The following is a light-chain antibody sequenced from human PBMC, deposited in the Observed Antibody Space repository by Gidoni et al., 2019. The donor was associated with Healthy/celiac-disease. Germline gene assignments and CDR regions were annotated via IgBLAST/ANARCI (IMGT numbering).Light chain of an antibody. CDR3: QVWDSSIDHQVV. CDR1: NIGIKS. J-gene: IGLJ2*01. Sequence: SYVLTQPPSVSVAPGQTARITCGGNNIGIKSVHLHQQKPAQVPVLVVYDDSDRPSGIPLRFSGSNSGNTATLTISRVEAGDEADYYCQVWDSSIDHQVVFGGGTKLTVL. CDR2: DDS. V-gene: IGLV3-21*02.